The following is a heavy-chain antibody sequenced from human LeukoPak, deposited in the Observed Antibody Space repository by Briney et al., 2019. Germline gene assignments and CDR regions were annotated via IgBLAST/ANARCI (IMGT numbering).Heavy chain of an antibody. J-gene: IGHJ6*02. CDR2: IIPIFGTA. V-gene: IGHV1-69*13. CDR1: GGTFSSYA. CDR3: ARAMGVATIPQHYYYGMDV. Sequence: SVKVSCKASGGTFSSYAISWVRQAPGQGLEWMGGIIPIFGTANYAQKFQGRVTIAADESTSTAYMELSSLRSEDTAVYYCARAMGVATIPQHYYYGMDVWGQGTTVTVSS. D-gene: IGHD5-12*01.